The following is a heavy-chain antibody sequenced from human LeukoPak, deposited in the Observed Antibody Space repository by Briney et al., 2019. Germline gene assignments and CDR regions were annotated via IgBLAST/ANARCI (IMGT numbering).Heavy chain of an antibody. D-gene: IGHD3-22*01. CDR1: GGSISSSSYY. CDR3: ASQAPPYYYDSSGYQYPDY. Sequence: PSETLSLTCTVSGGSISSSSYYWGWIRQPPGKGLEWIGSIYYSGSTYYNPSLKSRVTISVDTPKNQFSLKLSSVTAADTAVYYCASQAPPYYYDSSGYQYPDYWGQGTLVTVSP. J-gene: IGHJ4*02. V-gene: IGHV4-39*01. CDR2: IYYSGST.